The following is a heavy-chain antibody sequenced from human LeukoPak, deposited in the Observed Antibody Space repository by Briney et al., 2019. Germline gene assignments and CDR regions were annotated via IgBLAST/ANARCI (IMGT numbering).Heavy chain of an antibody. CDR3: ARGRLQYSNYPDY. CDR2: INSDGSST. Sequence: PGGSLRLSCAASGFTFSGYWMYWVRQAPGKGLVWVSRINSDGSSTSYADSVKGRFTISRDNAKNTLYLQMNSLRAEDTAVYYCARGRLQYSNYPDYWGQGTLVTVSS. J-gene: IGHJ4*02. V-gene: IGHV3-74*01. D-gene: IGHD4-11*01. CDR1: GFTFSGYW.